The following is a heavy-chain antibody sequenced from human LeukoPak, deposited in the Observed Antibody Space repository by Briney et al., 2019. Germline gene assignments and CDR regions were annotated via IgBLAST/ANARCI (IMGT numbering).Heavy chain of an antibody. D-gene: IGHD1-26*01. J-gene: IGHJ3*02. V-gene: IGHV3-23*01. Sequence: QTRGSLRLSCAASGFTFSSYAMSWVRQAPGKGLEWVSAISGSGGSTYYADSVKGRFTISRDNSKNTLYLEMNSLRAEDTALYHCARGREVDHAFDIWGQGTMVTVSS. CDR3: ARGREVDHAFDI. CDR2: ISGSGGST. CDR1: GFTFSSYA.